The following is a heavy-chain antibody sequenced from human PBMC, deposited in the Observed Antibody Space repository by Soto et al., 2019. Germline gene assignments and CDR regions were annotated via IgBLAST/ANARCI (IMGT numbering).Heavy chain of an antibody. CDR2: LIPVFGTP. D-gene: IGHD1-1*01. CDR1: GGTFTSYA. CDR3: ARRGADNIPGHFDY. J-gene: IGHJ4*02. V-gene: IGHV1-69*13. Sequence: GASVKVSCKASGGTFTSYAINWVRQAPGQGLEWMGGLIPVFGTPNYARKSQGRITITADESTSTVYMDLSSLRFEDTALYYCARRGADNIPGHFDYWGQGTLVTVSS.